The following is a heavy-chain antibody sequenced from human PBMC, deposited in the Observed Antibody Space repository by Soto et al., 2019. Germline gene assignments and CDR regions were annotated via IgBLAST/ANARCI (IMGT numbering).Heavy chain of an antibody. CDR2: ISYDGSNK. CDR3: ARGDYYGSGSFLIAFDY. V-gene: IGHV3-30-3*01. D-gene: IGHD3-10*01. CDR1: GFTFSSYA. Sequence: PGGSLRLSCAASGFTFSSYAMHWVRQAPGKGLEWVAVISYDGSNKYYADSVKGRFTISRDNSKNTLYLQMNSLRAEDTAVYYCARGDYYGSGSFLIAFDYWGQGTLVTVSS. J-gene: IGHJ4*02.